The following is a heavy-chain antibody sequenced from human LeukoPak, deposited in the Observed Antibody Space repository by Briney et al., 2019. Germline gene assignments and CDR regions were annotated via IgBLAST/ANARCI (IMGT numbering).Heavy chain of an antibody. J-gene: IGHJ3*02. Sequence: SETLSLTCTVSGGSISSGSYYWSWIRQPAGKGLEWIGRIYTSGSTNYNPSLKSRVTISVDTSKNQFSLKLSSVTAADTAVYYCARANYYDTSGYSRGAFDIWAQGTVVTVSS. CDR1: GGSISSGSYY. CDR2: IYTSGST. CDR3: ARANYYDTSGYSRGAFDI. D-gene: IGHD3-22*01. V-gene: IGHV4-61*02.